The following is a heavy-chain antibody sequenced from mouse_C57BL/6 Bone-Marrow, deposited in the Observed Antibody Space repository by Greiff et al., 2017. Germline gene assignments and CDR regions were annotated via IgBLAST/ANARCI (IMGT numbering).Heavy chain of an antibody. Sequence: QVQLQQPGAELVMPGASVKLSCKASGYTFTSYWMHWVKQRPGQGLEWIGEIDPSDSYTNYNQKFKGKSTLTVDKSSSTAYMQLSSLTSEDSAVYYCARGGIYDGYYTWCAYWGQGTLVTVSA. CDR1: GYTFTSYW. CDR2: IDPSDSYT. V-gene: IGHV1-69*01. J-gene: IGHJ3*01. D-gene: IGHD2-3*01. CDR3: ARGGIYDGYYTWCAY.